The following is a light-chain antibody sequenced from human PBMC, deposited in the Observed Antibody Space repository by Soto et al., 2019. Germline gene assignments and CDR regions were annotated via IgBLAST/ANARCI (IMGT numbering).Light chain of an antibody. Sequence: PDTLHFCQGQRDNLSYRPSQSVSCTSLAWYQQKRGQAPRLLIYGASSRATGIPDRFSGSRSGTEFTLTISSLQPEDFATYYCQQSYSTQWTFGQGTKVDIK. J-gene: IGKJ1*01. CDR3: QQSYSTQWT. CDR2: GAS. CDR1: QSVSCTS. V-gene: IGKV3-20*01.